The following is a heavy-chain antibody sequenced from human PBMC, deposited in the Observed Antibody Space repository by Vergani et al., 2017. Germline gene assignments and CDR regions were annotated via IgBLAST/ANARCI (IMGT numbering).Heavy chain of an antibody. J-gene: IGHJ4*02. CDR2: ISSSSSTI. CDR1: GFTFSSYS. D-gene: IGHD3-16*01. CDR3: ARERYDYVWGSFDY. V-gene: IGHV3-48*04. Sequence: EVQLLESGGGLVQPGGSLRLSCAASGFTFSSYSMNWVRQAPGKGLEWVSYISSSSSTIYYADSVKGRFTISRDNAKNSLYLQMNSLRAEDTAVYYCARERYDYVWGSFDYWGQGTLVTVSS.